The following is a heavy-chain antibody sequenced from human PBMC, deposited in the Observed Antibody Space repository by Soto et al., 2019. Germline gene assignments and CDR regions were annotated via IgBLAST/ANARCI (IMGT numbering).Heavy chain of an antibody. D-gene: IGHD2-15*01. CDR3: QWCDF. V-gene: IGHV4-34*01. CDR2: ISDRGNT. CDR1: GGRLRRYF. Sequence: SETLSLTWAVGGGRLRRYFWNWIRLSPSKELEWIGEISDRGNTYYNPSFKSRLTISVDTSTSQISLRLTSGTAADSAVYYCQWCDFCGQGTRVTAS. J-gene: IGHJ4*02.